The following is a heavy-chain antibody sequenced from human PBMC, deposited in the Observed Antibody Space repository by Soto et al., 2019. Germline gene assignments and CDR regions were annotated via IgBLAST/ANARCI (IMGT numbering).Heavy chain of an antibody. CDR1: GYTFTSYA. J-gene: IGHJ4*02. Sequence: RASVKVSCKASGYTFTSYAMHWVRQAPGQRLEWMGWINAGNGNTKYSQKFQGRVTITRDTSASTAYMELSSLRSEDTAVYYCARRYNWNDGLLDYWGQGTLVTVSS. V-gene: IGHV1-3*01. CDR2: INAGNGNT. CDR3: ARRYNWNDGLLDY. D-gene: IGHD1-20*01.